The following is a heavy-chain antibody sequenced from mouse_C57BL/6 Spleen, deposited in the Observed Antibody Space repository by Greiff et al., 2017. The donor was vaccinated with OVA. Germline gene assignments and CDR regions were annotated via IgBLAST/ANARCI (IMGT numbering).Heavy chain of an antibody. CDR2: IDPSDSYT. D-gene: IGHD2-2*01. CDR3: ARGGVTTRWYFDV. J-gene: IGHJ1*03. Sequence: QVQLQQPGAELVRPGTSVKLSCKASGYTFTSYWMHWVKQRPGQGLEWIGVIDPSDSYTNYNQKFKGKATLTVDTSSSTAYMQLSSLTSEDSAVYYCARGGVTTRWYFDVWGTGTTVTVSS. CDR1: GYTFTSYW. V-gene: IGHV1-59*01.